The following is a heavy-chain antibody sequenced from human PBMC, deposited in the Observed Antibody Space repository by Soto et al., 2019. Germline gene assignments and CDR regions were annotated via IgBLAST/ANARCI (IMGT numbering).Heavy chain of an antibody. J-gene: IGHJ4*02. CDR3: ARARDLRSSWSFVY. V-gene: IGHV3-11*06. CDR1: GFTFSDYY. CDR2: ISTRSDYT. D-gene: IGHD6-13*01. Sequence: GGSLRLSCAASGFTFSDYYMTWTRQAPGKGLEWISYISTRSDYTNYADSVKGRFTISRDNAKGSLYLQMNTLSAEDTAVYYCARARDLRSSWSFVYWGPGILVTVST.